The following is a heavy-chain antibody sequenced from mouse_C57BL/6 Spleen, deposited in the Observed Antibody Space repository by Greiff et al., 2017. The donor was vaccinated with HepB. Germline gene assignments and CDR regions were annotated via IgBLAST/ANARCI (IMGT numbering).Heavy chain of an antibody. Sequence: QVQLQQPGAELVRPGSSVKLSCKASGYTFTSYWMHWVKQRPIQGLEWIGNIDPSDSETHYNQKFKDKATLTVDKSSSTAYMQLSSLTSEDSAVYYCARRGDYDYDYYAMDYWGQGTSVTVSS. CDR2: IDPSDSET. CDR1: GYTFTSYW. D-gene: IGHD2-4*01. V-gene: IGHV1-52*01. CDR3: ARRGDYDYDYYAMDY. J-gene: IGHJ4*01.